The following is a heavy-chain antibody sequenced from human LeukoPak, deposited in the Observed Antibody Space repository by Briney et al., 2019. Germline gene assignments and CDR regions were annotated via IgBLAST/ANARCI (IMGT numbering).Heavy chain of an antibody. V-gene: IGHV3-23*01. CDR1: GFTLTNHG. CDR3: AKDYCRDGNCPFPFLDS. CDR2: ITGTGGK. Sequence: GGSLRLSCAVSGFTLTNHGVSWVRQAPGKGLEWVSIITGTGGKYYGDSVKGRFVLSRGNSKNTVYMQMSSLRAEDTATYYCAKDYCRDGNCPFPFLDSWGQGTQVTVSS. D-gene: IGHD2-15*01. J-gene: IGHJ4*02.